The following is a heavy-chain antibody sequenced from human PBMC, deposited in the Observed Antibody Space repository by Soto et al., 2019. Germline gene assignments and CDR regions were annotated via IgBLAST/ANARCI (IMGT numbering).Heavy chain of an antibody. D-gene: IGHD2-15*01. CDR1: GYTFTSYG. J-gene: IGHJ3*02. Sequence: QVQLGQSGAEVKKPGASVNVSCKASGYTFTSYGISWVRQAPGQGLEWMGWISDYNGNTNYAKKLPGRVTTNTDTSTSTAYMELGSLRSDDTAVEYCAKSIIGYCSGGSFYGYVDIWGQGTMVTVSS. V-gene: IGHV1-18*01. CDR3: AKSIIGYCSGGSFYGYVDI. CDR2: ISDYNGNT.